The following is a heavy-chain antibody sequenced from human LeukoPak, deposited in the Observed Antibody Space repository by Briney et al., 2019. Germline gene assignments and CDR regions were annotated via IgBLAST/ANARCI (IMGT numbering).Heavy chain of an antibody. CDR2: IFSSGTT. CDR3: ARMIGDDAFDI. V-gene: IGHV4-4*07. CDR1: GVSISSYY. D-gene: IGHD3-22*01. Sequence: SETLSLTCTVSGVSISSYYWSWVRQPAGEGLECIGRIFSSGTTSYNPSLKSRVTMSVDTSKNQFSLKLSSVTATDTAVYYCARMIGDDAFDIWGQGTMVTVSS. J-gene: IGHJ3*02.